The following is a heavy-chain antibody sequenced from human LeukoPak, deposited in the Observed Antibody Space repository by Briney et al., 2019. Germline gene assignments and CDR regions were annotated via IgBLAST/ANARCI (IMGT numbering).Heavy chain of an antibody. V-gene: IGHV3-30*02. CDR3: AKVRYFDWLTGGEYFQH. D-gene: IGHD3-9*01. Sequence: GGSLRLSCAASGFTFNTYGMHWVRQAPGKGLEWVAFIRYDGSNKYSADSVKGRFTISRDNSKNTLYLQMNSLRAEDTAVYYCAKVRYFDWLTGGEYFQHWGQGTLVTVSS. CDR1: GFTFNTYG. J-gene: IGHJ1*01. CDR2: IRYDGSNK.